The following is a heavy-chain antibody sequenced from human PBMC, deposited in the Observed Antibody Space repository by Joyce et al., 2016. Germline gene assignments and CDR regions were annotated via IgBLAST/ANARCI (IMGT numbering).Heavy chain of an antibody. Sequence: EVQLLESGGDLVQRGGSLRLSCAASGFSFNNHAISGQIGSFYYSDSVRGRFTVSRDNSKNTVYLEMHSLRADDTAIYYCAKETTVVLAAGALMEYWGQGTLVTVSS. J-gene: IGHJ4*02. CDR3: AKETTVVLAAGALMEY. V-gene: IGHV3-23*01. CDR1: GFSFNNHA. D-gene: IGHD2-15*01. CDR2: GSF.